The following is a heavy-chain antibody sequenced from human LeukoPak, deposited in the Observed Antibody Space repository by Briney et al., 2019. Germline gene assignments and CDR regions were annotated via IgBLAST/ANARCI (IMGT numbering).Heavy chain of an antibody. CDR3: ARVWMTTVVSAYYYGMDV. CDR1: GYTFTSYG. Sequence: ASVKVSCKTSGYTFTSYGISWVRQAPGQGLEWMGWISAYNGNTNYAQKLQGRVTMTTDTSTSTAYMELRSLRSEDTAVYYCARVWMTTVVSAYYYGMDVWGQGTTVTVSS. J-gene: IGHJ6*02. V-gene: IGHV1-18*01. CDR2: ISAYNGNT. D-gene: IGHD4-17*01.